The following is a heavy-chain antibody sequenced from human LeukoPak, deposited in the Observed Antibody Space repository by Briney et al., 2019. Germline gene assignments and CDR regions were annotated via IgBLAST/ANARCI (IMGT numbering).Heavy chain of an antibody. D-gene: IGHD5-24*01. Sequence: PSETLSLSCAVYGGSFSRYYWSWIRQSPGKGLEWIAEIDHRGDTNYNPSVKSRVTISVDTSKNQFSLRVRSLSAADTAVYYCARGATISETGYFDFWGQGTLVTVSS. V-gene: IGHV4-34*01. CDR1: GGSFSRYY. CDR2: IDHRGDT. J-gene: IGHJ4*03. CDR3: ARGATISETGYFDF.